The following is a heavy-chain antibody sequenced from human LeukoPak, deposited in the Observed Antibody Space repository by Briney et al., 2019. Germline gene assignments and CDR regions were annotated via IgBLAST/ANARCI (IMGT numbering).Heavy chain of an antibody. CDR2: ISSSSSYI. CDR3: ARGGNCGGDWCMDV. D-gene: IGHD2-21*02. Sequence: GGSLRLSCAASGFTFSSYSMNWVRQAPGKGLEWVSSISSSSSYIYYADSVKGRFTTSRDNAKNSLYLQMNSLRAEDTAVYYCARGGNCGGDWCMDVWGQGTTVTVSS. V-gene: IGHV3-21*01. CDR1: GFTFSSYS. J-gene: IGHJ6*02.